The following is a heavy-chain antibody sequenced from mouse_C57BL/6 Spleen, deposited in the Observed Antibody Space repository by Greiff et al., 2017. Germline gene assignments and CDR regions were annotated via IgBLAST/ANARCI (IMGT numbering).Heavy chain of an antibody. CDR1: GYTFTSYW. J-gene: IGHJ1*03. V-gene: IGHV1-69*01. CDR2: IDPSDSYT. D-gene: IGHD1-1*01. Sequence: QVQLQQPGAELVMPGASVKLSCKASGYTFTSYWMHWVKQRPGQGLEWIGEIDPSDSYTNYNQKFKGKSTLTVDKSSSTAYMQLSSLTSEDSAVYDCARRGFTTVGATWNWYFDVWGTGTTVTVSS. CDR3: ARRGFTTVGATWNWYFDV.